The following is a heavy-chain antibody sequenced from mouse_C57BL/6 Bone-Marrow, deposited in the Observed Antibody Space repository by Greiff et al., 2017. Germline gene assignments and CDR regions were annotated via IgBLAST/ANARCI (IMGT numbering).Heavy chain of an antibody. Sequence: EVKLVESGGGLVKPGGSLKLSCAASGFTFSDYGMHWVRQAPEKGLEWVAYISSGSSTIYYADTVKGRFTISRDNAKNTLFLQMTSLRSEDTAMYYCARLIYYGNYDAMDYWGQGTSVTVSS. CDR2: ISSGSSTI. CDR3: ARLIYYGNYDAMDY. J-gene: IGHJ4*01. D-gene: IGHD2-1*01. CDR1: GFTFSDYG. V-gene: IGHV5-17*01.